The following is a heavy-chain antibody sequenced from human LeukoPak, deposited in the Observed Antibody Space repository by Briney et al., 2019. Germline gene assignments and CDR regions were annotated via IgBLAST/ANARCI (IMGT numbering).Heavy chain of an antibody. J-gene: IGHJ4*02. V-gene: IGHV3-7*03. Sequence: GGSLRLSCAASGFTFSRYWMSWVRQAPRKGLEWVANIKQDGSETYYVDSVKGRFTISRDNAKISLYLQMNSLRAEDTAVYYCARDKGDYDTSGSLFVFGGQGTLVTVSS. CDR1: GFTFSRYW. D-gene: IGHD3-22*01. CDR2: IKQDGSET. CDR3: ARDKGDYDTSGSLFVF.